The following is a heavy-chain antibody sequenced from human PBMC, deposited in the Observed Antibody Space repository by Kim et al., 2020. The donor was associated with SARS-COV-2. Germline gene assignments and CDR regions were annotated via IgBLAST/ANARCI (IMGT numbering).Heavy chain of an antibody. D-gene: IGHD3-9*01. CDR2: ISYDGSNK. V-gene: IGHV3-30-3*01. Sequence: GGSLRLSCAASGFTFSSYAMHWVRQAPGKGLEWVAVISYDGSNKYYADSVKGRFTISRDNSKNTLYLQMNSLRAEDTAVYYCAREHPYDILTGYPDYWG. CDR3: AREHPYDILTGYPDY. J-gene: IGHJ4*01. CDR1: GFTFSSYA.